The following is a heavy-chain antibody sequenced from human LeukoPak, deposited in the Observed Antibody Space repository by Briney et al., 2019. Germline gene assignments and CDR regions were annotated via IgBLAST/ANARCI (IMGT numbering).Heavy chain of an antibody. J-gene: IGHJ6*02. V-gene: IGHV4-31*03. CDR2: IYYSGST. D-gene: IGHD6-13*01. Sequence: PSETLSLTCTVSGGSINTGAYYWSWIRQHPGKGLEWIGHIYYSGSTYYNPSLKSRITILVDTSKNQFSLKLSSVTAADTGVYYCARVLRVSTHMDVWGQGTTVTVSS. CDR1: GGSINTGAYY. CDR3: ARVLRVSTHMDV.